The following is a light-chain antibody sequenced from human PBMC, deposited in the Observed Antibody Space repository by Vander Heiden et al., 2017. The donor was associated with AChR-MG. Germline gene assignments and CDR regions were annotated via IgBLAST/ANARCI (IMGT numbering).Light chain of an antibody. Sequence: DIQMTQSPSNMSASVGDRVTITCRASQSFSTWLAWYQQKPGKAPKLLIYEVSSLESGVPSRFSGSGSGTEFTLTINSLQPDDFATYYCQQYNSDPTFGLGTKVEIK. J-gene: IGKJ1*01. CDR2: EVS. CDR1: QSFSTW. CDR3: QQYNSDPT. V-gene: IGKV1-5*03.